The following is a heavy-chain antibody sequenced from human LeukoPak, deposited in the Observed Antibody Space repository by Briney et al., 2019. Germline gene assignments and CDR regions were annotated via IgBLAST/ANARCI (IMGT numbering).Heavy chain of an antibody. Sequence: PSETLSLTCTVSGGSISSSSYYWGWIRQPPGKGLEWIGSTYYSGSTYYNPSLKSRVTISVDTSKNQFSLKLSSVTAADTAVYYCARLMLSRGYYYYGMDVWGQGTTVTVSS. D-gene: IGHD2-8*01. CDR1: GGSISSSSYY. CDR3: ARLMLSRGYYYYGMDV. V-gene: IGHV4-39*01. J-gene: IGHJ6*02. CDR2: TYYSGST.